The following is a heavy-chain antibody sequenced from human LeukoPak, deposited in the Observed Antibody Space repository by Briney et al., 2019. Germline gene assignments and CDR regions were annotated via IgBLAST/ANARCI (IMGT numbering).Heavy chain of an antibody. J-gene: IGHJ4*01. CDR3: ASGDYGAGSPVMRY. Sequence: PSETLSLTCTVSGGSISSGDYYWSWIRQPPGKGLEWIGYIYYSGSTYYNPSLKSRVTISVDTSKNQFSLKLSSVTAADTAVYYCASGDYGAGSPVMRYWGHGTLVIVSS. CDR2: IYYSGST. V-gene: IGHV4-30-4*01. CDR1: GGSISSGDYY. D-gene: IGHD3-10*01.